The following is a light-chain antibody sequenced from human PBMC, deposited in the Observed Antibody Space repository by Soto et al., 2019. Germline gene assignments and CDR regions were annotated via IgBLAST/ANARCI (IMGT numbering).Light chain of an antibody. CDR2: GAS. CDR1: QSVGSN. CDR3: QQYDNWPDLYT. J-gene: IGKJ2*01. Sequence: EIVVTQSPGTLSVSPGERATLSCRASQSVGSNLAWYQKKPGQAPRLLIYGASTRATGIPARFSGSGSGTGFTLTINSLQSEDFAVYYCQQYDNWPDLYTFGQGTKVDIK. V-gene: IGKV3-15*01.